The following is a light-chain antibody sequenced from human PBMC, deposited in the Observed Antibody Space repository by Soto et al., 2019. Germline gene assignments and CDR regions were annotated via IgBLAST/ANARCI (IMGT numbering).Light chain of an antibody. Sequence: QSALTQPPSASGSPGQSSTISCTGTNSDIGGYNFVSWYQHHPGKAPKLILYEVTKRPSGVHDRFSGSKSGNTASLNVSGLHTEDEADYYCSSYAGSIYVFGTGTKVTVL. CDR1: NSDIGGYNF. J-gene: IGLJ1*01. CDR3: SSYAGSIYV. V-gene: IGLV2-8*01. CDR2: EVT.